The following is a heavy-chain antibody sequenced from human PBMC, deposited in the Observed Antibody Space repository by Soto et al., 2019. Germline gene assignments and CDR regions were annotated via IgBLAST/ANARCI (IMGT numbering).Heavy chain of an antibody. CDR1: GFSLSTSGVG. CDR2: IYWDDDK. D-gene: IGHD2-2*01. V-gene: IGHV2-5*02. Sequence: QITLKESGPTLVKPTQTLTLTCTFSGFSLSTSGVGVGWIRQPPGKALEWLALIYWDDDKRYSPSLKSRLTITKDTSNNQVVLTMTNMDPVDTATYYCAHTPLEYQLPVFDPWGQGTLVTVSS. CDR3: AHTPLEYQLPVFDP. J-gene: IGHJ5*02.